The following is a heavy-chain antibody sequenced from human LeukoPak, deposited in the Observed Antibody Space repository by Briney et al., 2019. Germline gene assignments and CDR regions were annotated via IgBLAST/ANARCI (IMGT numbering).Heavy chain of an antibody. Sequence: GGSLRLSCAASGFTFDDYGMSWVRQAPGKGLEWVSAISGGGGNTYYADSVKGRFTISRDNSKNTLYLQMNSLRAEDTAVYYCGKNRYSGSLSPFDIWGQGTMVTVSS. CDR1: GFTFDDYG. J-gene: IGHJ3*02. V-gene: IGHV3-23*01. D-gene: IGHD1-26*01. CDR3: GKNRYSGSLSPFDI. CDR2: ISGGGGNT.